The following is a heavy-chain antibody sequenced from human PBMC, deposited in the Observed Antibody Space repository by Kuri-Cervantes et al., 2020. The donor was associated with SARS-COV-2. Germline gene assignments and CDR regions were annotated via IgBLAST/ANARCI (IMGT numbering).Heavy chain of an antibody. D-gene: IGHD3-22*01. CDR1: GFTVSSNY. CDR2: IYSGGST. V-gene: IGHV3-53*01. CDR3: ASIVTGDSSGYY. Sequence: GESLEISCAASGFTVSSNYMSWVRQAPGKGLEWVSVIYSGGSTYYADSVKGRFTISRDNSKNTLYLQMNSLRAEDTAVYYCASIVTGDSSGYYWGQGTLVTVSS. J-gene: IGHJ4*02.